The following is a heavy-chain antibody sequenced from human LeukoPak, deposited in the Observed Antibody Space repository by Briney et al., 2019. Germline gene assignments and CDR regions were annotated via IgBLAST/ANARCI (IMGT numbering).Heavy chain of an antibody. V-gene: IGHV3-30-3*01. CDR1: GFTFSSYA. CDR3: ARKPLSGGYGGTIDY. CDR2: ISYDGSNK. J-gene: IGHJ4*02. D-gene: IGHD5-12*01. Sequence: GRSLRLSCAASGFTFSSYAMHWVRQAPGKGLEWVAVISYDGSNKYYADSVKGRFTISRDNAKNTLYLRMNSLRAEDTAIYYCARKPLSGGYGGTIDYWGQGTLVTVSS.